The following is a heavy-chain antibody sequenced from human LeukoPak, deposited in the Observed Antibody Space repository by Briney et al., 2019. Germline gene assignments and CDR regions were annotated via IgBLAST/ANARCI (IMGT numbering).Heavy chain of an antibody. Sequence: PGGSLRLSCAASGFTFSSSAMNWVRQAPGKGLEWVSTISGSGDRTYYADSVKGRFTISRDNSKNTLFLQMSSLRAEDTAVYYCAKGYYGSGSYGWFDYWGQGTLVTVSS. CDR2: ISGSGDRT. J-gene: IGHJ4*02. CDR1: GFTFSSSA. D-gene: IGHD3-10*01. CDR3: AKGYYGSGSYGWFDY. V-gene: IGHV3-23*01.